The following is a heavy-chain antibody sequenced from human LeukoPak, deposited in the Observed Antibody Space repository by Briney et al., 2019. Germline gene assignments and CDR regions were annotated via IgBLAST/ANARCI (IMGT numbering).Heavy chain of an antibody. CDR3: ARHSNGWSEGTY. CDR1: GFTFSNHW. V-gene: IGHV3-7*03. CDR2: IKQDGSEK. Sequence: PGGSLRLSCAASGFTFSNHWMTRVRQAPGKGLEWVAKIKQDGSEKNYVDSVKGRFTISRDKAKNSLYLQMNSLRAEDTAVYYCARHSNGWSEGTYWGQGTLVIVTS. J-gene: IGHJ4*02. D-gene: IGHD6-19*01.